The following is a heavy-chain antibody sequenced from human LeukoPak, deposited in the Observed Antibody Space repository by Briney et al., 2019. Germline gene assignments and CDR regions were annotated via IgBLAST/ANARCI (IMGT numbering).Heavy chain of an antibody. CDR2: MNPNSGNT. Sequence: ASVKVSRKASGYTFTSYDINWVRQATGQGLEWMGWMNPNSGNTGYAQKFQGRVTMTRNTSISAAYMELSSLRSEDTAVYYCARELGTTMAGNYYYMDVWGKGTTVTVSS. CDR1: GYTFTSYD. V-gene: IGHV1-8*01. D-gene: IGHD3-10*01. CDR3: ARELGTTMAGNYYYMDV. J-gene: IGHJ6*03.